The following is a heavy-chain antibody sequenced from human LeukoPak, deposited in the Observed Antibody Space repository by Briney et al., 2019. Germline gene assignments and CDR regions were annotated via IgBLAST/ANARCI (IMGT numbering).Heavy chain of an antibody. V-gene: IGHV3-7*01. CDR2: IKQDGSEK. CDR3: ARVYRSSSGYCFDF. J-gene: IGHJ4*02. Sequence: GGSLRLSCAASGFAFSSYWMSWVRQAPGKGLEWVANIKQDGSEKYYVDSVKGRFTVSRDNAKNSLYLQMNSLRAEDTAVYYCARVYRSSSGYCFDFWGQGTLVTVSS. CDR1: GFAFSSYW. D-gene: IGHD6-13*01.